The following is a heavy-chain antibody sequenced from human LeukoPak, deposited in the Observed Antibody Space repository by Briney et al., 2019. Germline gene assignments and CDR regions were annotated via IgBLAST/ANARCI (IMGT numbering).Heavy chain of an antibody. CDR3: AGVATDITIFGVVTLNMDV. CDR2: ISAYNGNT. D-gene: IGHD3-3*01. J-gene: IGHJ6*03. V-gene: IGHV1-18*01. CDR1: GYTFTSYG. Sequence: ASVKVSCKASGYTFTSYGISWVRQAPGQGLEWMGWISAYNGNTNYAQKLQGRVTMTTDTSTSTAYMELRSLRSDDTAVYYCAGVATDITIFGVVTLNMDVWGKGTTVTVSS.